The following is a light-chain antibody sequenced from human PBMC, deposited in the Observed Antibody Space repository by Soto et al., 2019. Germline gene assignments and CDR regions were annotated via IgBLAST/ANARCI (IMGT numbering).Light chain of an antibody. J-gene: IGLJ1*01. CDR1: SSDVGAFNF. Sequence: QSALTQPASVSGSPGQSITISCTGTSSDVGAFNFVSWYQQFPGKAPKLIIYEVTNRPSGVSNRFSGSKSGNTASLTISGLQAEDESDYYCSSYTGSSTPFVFGTGTKVTAL. CDR2: EVT. V-gene: IGLV2-14*01. CDR3: SSYTGSSTPFV.